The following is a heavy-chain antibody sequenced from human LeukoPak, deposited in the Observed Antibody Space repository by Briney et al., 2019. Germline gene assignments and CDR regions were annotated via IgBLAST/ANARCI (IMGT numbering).Heavy chain of an antibody. CDR1: GITLSNYG. CDR2: ISGSGGGT. V-gene: IGHV3-23*01. J-gene: IGHJ4*02. Sequence: GGSLRLSCTVSGITLSNYGMSWVRQAPGRGLEWVAGISGSGGGTKYADSVKGRFTISRDNPKNTLYLQMNSLRAEDTAVYFCAKRGVVIPVILVGFHREANYFDSWGQGALVTVSS. D-gene: IGHD3-22*01. CDR3: AKRGVVIPVILVGFHREANYFDS.